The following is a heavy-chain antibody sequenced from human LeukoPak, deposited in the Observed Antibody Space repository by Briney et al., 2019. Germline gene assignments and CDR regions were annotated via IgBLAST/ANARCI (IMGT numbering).Heavy chain of an antibody. J-gene: IGHJ1*01. CDR1: GFTFSSYA. Sequence: GGSLRLSCAASGFTFSSYAMSWVRQAPGKGLEWVSAISGSGGSTYYADSVKGRFTISRDNSKNTLYLQMNSLRAEDTAVYYCARDIKLVWWEVPGTYWGQGTLVTVSS. CDR2: ISGSGGST. CDR3: ARDIKLVWWEVPGTY. V-gene: IGHV3-23*01. D-gene: IGHD1-26*01.